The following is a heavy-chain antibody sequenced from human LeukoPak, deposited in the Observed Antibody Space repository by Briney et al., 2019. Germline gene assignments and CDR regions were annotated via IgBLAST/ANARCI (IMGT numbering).Heavy chain of an antibody. J-gene: IGHJ4*02. D-gene: IGHD6-19*01. CDR2: ISSSSSYL. V-gene: IGHV3-21*01. CDR1: GFTFSSYS. Sequence: GGSLRLSCAASGFTFSSYSMNWVRQAPGKGLEWVSSISSSSSYLYYADSVKGRFTISRDNAKNSLYLQMNSLRAEDTAVYYCAIAVAGTGEDYWGQGTLVTVSS. CDR3: AIAVAGTGEDY.